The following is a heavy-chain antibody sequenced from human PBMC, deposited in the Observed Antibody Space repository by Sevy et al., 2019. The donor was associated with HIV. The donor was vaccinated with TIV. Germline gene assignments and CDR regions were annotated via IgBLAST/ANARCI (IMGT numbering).Heavy chain of an antibody. Sequence: SETLSLTCTVSGGSISSYYWSWIRQPPGKGLEWIGYIYYSGSTNYNPSLKSRVTISVDTSKNQFSLKLSSVTAADTAVYYCATYYYGSGSYSYFDYWVQGTLVTVSS. J-gene: IGHJ4*02. CDR1: GGSISSYY. CDR3: ATYYYGSGSYSYFDY. V-gene: IGHV4-59*01. D-gene: IGHD3-10*01. CDR2: IYYSGST.